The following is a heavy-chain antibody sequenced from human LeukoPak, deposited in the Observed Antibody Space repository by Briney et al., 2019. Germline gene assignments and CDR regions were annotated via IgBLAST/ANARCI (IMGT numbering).Heavy chain of an antibody. V-gene: IGHV3-21*01. J-gene: IGHJ4*02. CDR2: ISSSSSYI. CDR1: GFTFSSYS. Sequence: GGSLRLSCAASGFTFSSYSMNWVRQAPGKGLEWVSSISSSSSYIYYADSVKGRFTISRDNAKNSLYLQMNSLRAEDTAVYYCARDVRAVAGLLDYWGQGTLVTVSS. D-gene: IGHD6-19*01. CDR3: ARDVRAVAGLLDY.